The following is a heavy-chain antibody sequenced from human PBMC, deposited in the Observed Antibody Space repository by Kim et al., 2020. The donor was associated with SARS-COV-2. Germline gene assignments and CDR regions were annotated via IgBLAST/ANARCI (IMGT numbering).Heavy chain of an antibody. Sequence: SETLSLTCAVYGGSFSGYYWSWIRQPPGKGLEWIGEINHSGSTNYNPSLKSRVTISVDTSKNQFSLKLSSVTAADTAVYYCARVAQNLGGDYWGQGTLSPSPQ. D-gene: IGHD3-16*01. CDR2: INHSGST. J-gene: IGHJ4*02. CDR3: ARVAQNLGGDY. V-gene: IGHV4-34*01. CDR1: GGSFSGYY.